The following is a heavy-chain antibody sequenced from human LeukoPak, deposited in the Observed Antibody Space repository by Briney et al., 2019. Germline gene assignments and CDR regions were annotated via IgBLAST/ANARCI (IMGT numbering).Heavy chain of an antibody. D-gene: IGHD5-12*01. CDR3: AKGGVSSGMDV. Sequence: QPGGSLRLSCAASGFTFSSYGMHWVRQAPGKGLEWVAVISYDGSNKYYADSVKGRFTISRDNSKNTLYLQMNSLRAEDTAVYYCAKGGVSSGMDVWGQGTTVTVSS. CDR1: GFTFSSYG. CDR2: ISYDGSNK. V-gene: IGHV3-30*18. J-gene: IGHJ6*02.